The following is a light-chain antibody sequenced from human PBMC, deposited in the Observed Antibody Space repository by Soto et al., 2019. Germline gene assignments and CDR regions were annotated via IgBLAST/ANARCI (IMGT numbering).Light chain of an antibody. J-gene: IGKJ1*01. CDR2: GAS. CDR1: QSVSSSY. Sequence: EIVLTQSPGTLSLSPGERATLSCRASQSVSSSYLAWYQQKPGQAPRLLMYGASSRATGIPDRFSGSGSGTDFNLTISRLEPEDFGVYYCQQYGSSLRTFGQGTKVEIK. V-gene: IGKV3-20*01. CDR3: QQYGSSLRT.